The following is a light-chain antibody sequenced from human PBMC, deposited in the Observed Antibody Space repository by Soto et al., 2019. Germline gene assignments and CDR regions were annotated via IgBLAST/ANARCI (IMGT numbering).Light chain of an antibody. V-gene: IGKV1-5*01. J-gene: IGKJ1*01. CDR3: QQYDNYPGT. CDR2: DAS. Sequence: VGDVAHTTRLASQISSRWWARYQPEPGKAHKILIYDASSLGSGVPSRFSGSGSGPEFTLTISSLQPDDFATYYCQQYDNYPGTGGQGTKVDIK. CDR1: QISSRW.